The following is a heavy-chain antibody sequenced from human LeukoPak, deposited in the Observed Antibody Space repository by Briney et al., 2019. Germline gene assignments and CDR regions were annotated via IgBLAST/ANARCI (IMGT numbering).Heavy chain of an antibody. CDR2: IWYDGSNK. J-gene: IGHJ6*02. D-gene: IGHD3-10*01. CDR1: GFTFSSYG. V-gene: IGHV3-33*06. Sequence: PGGSLRLSCAASGFTFSSYGMHWVRQAPGKGLEWVAVIWYDGSNKYYADSVKGRFTISRDNSKNTLYLQMNSLRAEDTAVYYCAKCVMAGGGYYYGMDVWGQGTTVTVSS. CDR3: AKCVMAGGGYYYGMDV.